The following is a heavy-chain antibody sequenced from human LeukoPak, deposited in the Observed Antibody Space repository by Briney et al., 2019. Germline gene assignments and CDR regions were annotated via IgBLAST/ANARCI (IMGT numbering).Heavy chain of an antibody. CDR1: GFTFSSYA. V-gene: IGHV3-30*04. D-gene: IGHD3-10*01. CDR3: ARDSSRGLDWFDP. CDR2: ISYDGSNK. Sequence: GGSLRLSCAASGFTFSSYAMHWVRQAPGKGLEWVAVISYDGSNKYYADSVKGRFTISRDNSKNTLYLQMNSLRVEDTAVYYCARDSSRGLDWFDPWGQGTLVTVSS. J-gene: IGHJ5*02.